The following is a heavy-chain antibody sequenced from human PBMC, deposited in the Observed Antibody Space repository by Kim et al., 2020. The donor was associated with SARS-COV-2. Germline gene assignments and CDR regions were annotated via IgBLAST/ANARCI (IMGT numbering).Heavy chain of an antibody. D-gene: IGHD1-26*01. CDR3: ARAGTVSDPYYYFDY. CDR1: GGSISSYY. Sequence: SETLSLTCTVSGGSISSYYWSWIRQPPGKGLEWIGYIYYSGSTNYNPSLKSRVTISVDTSKNQFSLKLSSVTAADTAVYYCARAGTVSDPYYYFDYWGQGTLVTVSS. CDR2: IYYSGST. V-gene: IGHV4-59*01. J-gene: IGHJ4*02.